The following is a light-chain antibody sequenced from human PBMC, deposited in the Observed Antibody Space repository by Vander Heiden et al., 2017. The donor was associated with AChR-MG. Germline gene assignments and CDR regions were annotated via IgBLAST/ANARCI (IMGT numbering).Light chain of an antibody. J-gene: IGLJ2*01. CDR1: SSDVGRYTF. CDR3: SSFVANNDWS. V-gene: IGLV2-8*01. CDR2: EVN. Sequence: QSALTQPPSASGSTGQSVTIPCTGTSSDVGRYTFVSWYQQHPGKAPKLGLYEVNKRPSGVPDRFSGSKSGNTASLTVSGLQADDEATDDCSSFVANNDWSFGGGTKLTVL.